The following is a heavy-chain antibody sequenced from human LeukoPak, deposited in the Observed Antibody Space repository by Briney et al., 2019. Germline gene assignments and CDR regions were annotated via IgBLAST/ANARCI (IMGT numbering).Heavy chain of an antibody. V-gene: IGHV4-59*01. CDR2: IYYSGST. D-gene: IGHD5-12*01. CDR3: ARDYSVDNDAFDI. CDR1: GGSISSYY. Sequence: SETLSLTCTVSGGSISSYYWSWIRQPPGKGLEWIGYIYYSGSTNYNPSLKSRVTISVDTSKNQFSLKLSSVTAADTAVYYCARDYSVDNDAFDIWGQGTTVTVSS. J-gene: IGHJ3*02.